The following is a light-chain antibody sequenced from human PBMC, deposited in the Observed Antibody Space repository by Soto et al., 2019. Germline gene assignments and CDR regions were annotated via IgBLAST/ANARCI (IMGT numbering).Light chain of an antibody. CDR1: QSVLYSSNNKNY. Sequence: DIVMTQSPDSLAVSLGERATINCKSSQSVLYSSNNKNYLAWYQQRPGQPPKLLIYWASTRESGVPDRFSGSGSGTDFTLTITSLQAEEVSVYYCQQYESTPPTCGQGTKLEIK. J-gene: IGKJ2*01. CDR2: WAS. V-gene: IGKV4-1*01. CDR3: QQYESTPPT.